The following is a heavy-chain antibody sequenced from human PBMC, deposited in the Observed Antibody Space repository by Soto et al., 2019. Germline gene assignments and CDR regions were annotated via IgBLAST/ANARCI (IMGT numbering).Heavy chain of an antibody. CDR1: RFPLINAW. Sequence: GGSLRLSCAATRFPLINAWLSWVRQAPGKGLEWVGHIKSKTDGGATDYAAPVKGRFTTSRDESKNTLYLQMNSLKTEDTAVYYCTTDVLITFGGVLVPNCFDSWGQGTLVTVSS. V-gene: IGHV3-15*01. D-gene: IGHD3-16*02. CDR2: IKSKTDGGAT. CDR3: TTDVLITFGGVLVPNCFDS. J-gene: IGHJ5*01.